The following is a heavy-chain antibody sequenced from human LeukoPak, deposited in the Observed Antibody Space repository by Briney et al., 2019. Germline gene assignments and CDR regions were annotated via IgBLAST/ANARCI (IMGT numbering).Heavy chain of an antibody. D-gene: IGHD6-19*01. CDR3: ASEESSGWRRGAFDI. CDR1: GFTFCSYW. V-gene: IGHV3-7*01. CDR2: IKQDGSEK. Sequence: PGGSLRLSCAASGFTFCSYWMSWVRQAPGKGLEWVANIKQDGSEKYYVDSVKGRFTISRDNAKNSLYLQMNSLRAEDTAVYYCASEESSGWRRGAFDIWGQGTMVTVSS. J-gene: IGHJ3*02.